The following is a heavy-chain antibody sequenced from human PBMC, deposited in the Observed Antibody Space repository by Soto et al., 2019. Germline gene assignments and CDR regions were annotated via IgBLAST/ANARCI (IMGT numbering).Heavy chain of an antibody. CDR2: VSNDGITT. D-gene: IGHD6-6*01. V-gene: IGHV3-30-3*01. J-gene: IGHJ4*02. CDR3: ARSHTSSSGEALDY. Sequence: QVHLVESGGGVVQPGRSLRLSCAASGFSFTSYALHWVRQAPGKGLEWLAVVSNDGITTFYTNSVKGRFTISRDNSENTVYLQINSLSVDDTAVYHCARSHTSSSGEALDYWGQGTLVTVSS. CDR1: GFSFTSYA.